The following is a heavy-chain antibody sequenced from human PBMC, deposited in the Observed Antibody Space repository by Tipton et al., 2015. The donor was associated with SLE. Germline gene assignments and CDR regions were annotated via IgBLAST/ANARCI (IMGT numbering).Heavy chain of an antibody. Sequence: SLRLSCAASGFTFDDYAMHWVRQAPGKGLEWVSGISWNSGSIGYADSVKGRFTISRDNAKNSLYLQMNSLRAEDTALYYCARIYRSSSGYGMDVWGQGTTVTVSS. V-gene: IGHV3-9*01. CDR3: ARIYRSSSGYGMDV. D-gene: IGHD6-6*01. CDR1: GFTFDDYA. J-gene: IGHJ6*02. CDR2: ISWNSGSI.